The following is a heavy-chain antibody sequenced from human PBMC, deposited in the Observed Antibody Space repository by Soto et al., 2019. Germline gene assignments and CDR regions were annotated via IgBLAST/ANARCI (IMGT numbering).Heavy chain of an antibody. CDR2: SYSDDDK. D-gene: IGHD3-3*01. J-gene: IGHJ4*02. CDR1: GFSLTTSGVG. CDR3: AHRVLRTVFGLVTTTAIYFDF. V-gene: IGHV2-5*02. Sequence: ITLNESGPTVVRPTETLTLTCRFSGFSLTTSGVGLGWIRQTPGKAPEWLALSYSDDDKRYSASLKSRITITKDTSKNQVVLTVSDLDPTDTATYYCAHRVLRTVFGLVTTTAIYFDFWGQGTPVAVSS.